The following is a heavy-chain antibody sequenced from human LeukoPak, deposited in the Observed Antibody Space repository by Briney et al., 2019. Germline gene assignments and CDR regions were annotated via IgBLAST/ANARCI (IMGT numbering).Heavy chain of an antibody. CDR3: ARENGCGGDCYYFDY. CDR2: VSSSSSFI. V-gene: IGHV3-21*04. Sequence: GGSLRLSCAASGFTFSNYCMNWVRQAPGKGLEWVSSVSSSSSFIYYADSVKGRFTISRDNAKNSLYLQMNSLRAEDTALYYCARENGCGGDCYYFDYWGQGTLVTVSS. D-gene: IGHD2-21*01. J-gene: IGHJ4*02. CDR1: GFTFSNYC.